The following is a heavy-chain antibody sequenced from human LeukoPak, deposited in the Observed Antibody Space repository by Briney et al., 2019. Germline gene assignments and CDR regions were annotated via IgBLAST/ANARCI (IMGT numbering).Heavy chain of an antibody. CDR2: IVVGSGNT. CDR1: GFTFTSSA. CDR3: AAARFLEWPFDY. V-gene: IGHV1-58*02. Sequence: SVKVSCXASGFTFTSSAMQWVRQARGQRLEWIGWIVVGSGNTNYAQKFQERVTITRDMSTSTAYMELSSLRSEDTAVYYCAAARFLEWPFDYWGLGTLVTVSS. J-gene: IGHJ4*02. D-gene: IGHD3-3*01.